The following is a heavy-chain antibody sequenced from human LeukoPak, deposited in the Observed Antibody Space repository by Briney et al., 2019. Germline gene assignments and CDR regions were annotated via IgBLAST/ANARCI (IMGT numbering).Heavy chain of an antibody. J-gene: IGHJ4*02. CDR2: IKQDGSET. CDR3: ARVLPNSQWMVPLNDY. D-gene: IGHD6-19*01. Sequence: GGSLRLSCAASGFTFTNNFMSWVRQVPGKGLEWVANIKQDGSETTYADSVKGRFTISRDNAKNSLYLQMNSLRAEDTAVYFCARVLPNSQWMVPLNDYWGQGVLVTVSS. CDR1: GFTFTNNF. V-gene: IGHV3-7*01.